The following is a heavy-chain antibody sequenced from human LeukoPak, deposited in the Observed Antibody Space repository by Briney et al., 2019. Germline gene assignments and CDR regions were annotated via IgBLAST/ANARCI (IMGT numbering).Heavy chain of an antibody. CDR2: IYYSGNT. Sequence: SQTLSLTCTVSGDSISSGDYYWSWIRQPPGKGLEWIGYIYYSGNTYYNPSLQSRVTISVDTSKNQFSLKLSSVTAADTAVYYCAREVSSTGLMDVWGKGTTVTVSS. CDR3: AREVSSTGLMDV. V-gene: IGHV4-30-4*08. CDR1: GDSISSGDYY. J-gene: IGHJ6*04. D-gene: IGHD2-2*01.